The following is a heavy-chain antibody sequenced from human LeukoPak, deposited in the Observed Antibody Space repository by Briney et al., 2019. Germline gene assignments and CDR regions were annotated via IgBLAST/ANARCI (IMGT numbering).Heavy chain of an antibody. J-gene: IGHJ4*02. D-gene: IGHD5-24*01. CDR1: GFPFDVYA. CDR2: NSWCSGSI. Sequence: SLSLSCGASGFPFDVYAMHCVRQARGKGVEGVSGNSWCSGSIGYADPVKSRFTISRDNDKNSLYMQMNSMRAEDTALYYCAKELATKLEDTRALDYWGQGTLVTVSS. CDR3: AKELATKLEDTRALDY. V-gene: IGHV3-9*01.